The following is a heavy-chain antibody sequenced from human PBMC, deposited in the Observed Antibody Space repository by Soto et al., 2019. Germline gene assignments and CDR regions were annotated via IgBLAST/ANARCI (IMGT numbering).Heavy chain of an antibody. CDR1: GDSVSSNNSA. CDR3: ARARAARPNNWFDP. D-gene: IGHD6-6*01. J-gene: IGHJ5*02. V-gene: IGHV6-1*01. CDR2: TYYRSKWYN. Sequence: SQTLSLTCAISGDSVSSNNSAWNWIRQSPSRGLEWLGRTYYRSKWYNDYALSVKSRITINPDTSKNQFSQQLNSVTPEDTAMYYCARARAARPNNWFDPWGQGTLVTVSS.